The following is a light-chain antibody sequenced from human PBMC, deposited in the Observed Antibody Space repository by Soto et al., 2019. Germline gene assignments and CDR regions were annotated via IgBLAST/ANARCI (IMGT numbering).Light chain of an antibody. V-gene: IGLV2-8*01. Sequence: QSALTQPPSASGSPGQSVTISCTGTSSDVGGYNYVSWYQQHPGQAPKLMIYEVSKRPSGVPDRFSGSKSGNTASLTVSGLQAEEEADYYCSSYAGSTVVFGGGTKLTVL. J-gene: IGLJ2*01. CDR1: SSDVGGYNY. CDR3: SSYAGSTVV. CDR2: EVS.